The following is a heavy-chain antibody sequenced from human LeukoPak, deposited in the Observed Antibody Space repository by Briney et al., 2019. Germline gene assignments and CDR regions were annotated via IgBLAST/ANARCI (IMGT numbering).Heavy chain of an antibody. CDR2: ICSSSTYT. D-gene: IGHD2-2*01. V-gene: IGHV3-11*05. CDR3: ARGGYCSSTSCYWFDL. J-gene: IGHJ5*02. Sequence: KTGGSLRLSCAASGFTFSDYYMSWIRQAPGKGLEWVSYICSSSTYTNYADSVKGRFTISRDNAKNSLYLQMNSLKAEDTAVYYCARGGYCSSTSCYWFDLWGQGTLVTVSS. CDR1: GFTFSDYY.